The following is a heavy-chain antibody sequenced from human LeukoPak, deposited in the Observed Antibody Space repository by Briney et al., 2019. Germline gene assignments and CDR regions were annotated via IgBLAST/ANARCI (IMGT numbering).Heavy chain of an antibody. CDR3: ARGRGYCSGGSCYPPRYWFDP. CDR2: INTNTGNP. V-gene: IGHV7-4-1*02. J-gene: IGHJ5*02. CDR1: GYTFTSYA. Sequence: ASVTVSCKASGYTFTSYAMNWVRQAPGQGLEWMGWINTNTGNPTYAQGFTGRFVFSLDTSVSTAYLQISSLKAEDTAVYYCARGRGYCSGGSCYPPRYWFDPWGQGTLVTVSS. D-gene: IGHD2-15*01.